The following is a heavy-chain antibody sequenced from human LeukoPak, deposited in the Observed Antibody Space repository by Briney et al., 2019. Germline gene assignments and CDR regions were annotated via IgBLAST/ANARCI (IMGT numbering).Heavy chain of an antibody. Sequence: SETLSLTCTVSGGSISSYYWSWIRQPPGKGLEWIGYIYYSGSTNYNPSLKSRVTISVDKSKNQFSLKLSSVTAADTAVYYCARQPSREDYYYGMDVWGQGTTVTVSS. CDR3: ARQPSREDYYYGMDV. J-gene: IGHJ6*02. CDR1: GGSISSYY. V-gene: IGHV4-59*08. D-gene: IGHD6-6*01. CDR2: IYYSGST.